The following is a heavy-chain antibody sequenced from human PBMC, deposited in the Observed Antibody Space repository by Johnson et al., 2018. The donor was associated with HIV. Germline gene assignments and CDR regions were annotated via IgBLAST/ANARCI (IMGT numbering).Heavy chain of an antibody. CDR1: GFSFSTYN. J-gene: IGHJ3*02. V-gene: IGHV3-30*03. CDR3: ARDREVGARSGAFDI. Sequence: QVQLVESGGGVVQPGRSLRLSCAASGFSFSTYNMHWVRHAPGRGLEWVAFISYSGSDTYYVDSVKGRFTVSRDNSENTLYLQMNSLRAEDTALYYCARDREVGARSGAFDIWGQGTMVTVSS. D-gene: IGHD1-26*01. CDR2: ISYSGSDT.